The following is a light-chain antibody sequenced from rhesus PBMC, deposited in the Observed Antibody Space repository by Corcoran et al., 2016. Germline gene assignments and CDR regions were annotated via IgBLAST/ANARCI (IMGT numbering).Light chain of an antibody. Sequence: DIQMTESPSSLSAFVGDTVTITCRASQSISSWLAWYQQKPGKAPKLLIYKASTLQSGVPSRFSGSGSGTDFPLTISSLQSEDFATYYCQQYSSSPYSFGQGTKVEIK. CDR1: QSISSW. V-gene: IGKV1-22*01. CDR2: KAS. J-gene: IGKJ2*01. CDR3: QQYSSSPYS.